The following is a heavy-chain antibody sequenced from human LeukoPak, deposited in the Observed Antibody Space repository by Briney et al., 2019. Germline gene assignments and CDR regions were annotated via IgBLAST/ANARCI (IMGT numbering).Heavy chain of an antibody. CDR3: AKVTWESRPPDCNS. Sequence: TGGSLRLSCAASGFTFSSYAMSWVRQAPGKGLEWVSAISGSGGSTYYADSVKGRFTISRDNFKNIVYLEMNSLRAEDTATYYCAKVTWESRPPDCNSWGPGTLVTVSS. V-gene: IGHV3-23*01. D-gene: IGHD6-6*01. J-gene: IGHJ4*02. CDR1: GFTFSSYA. CDR2: ISGSGGST.